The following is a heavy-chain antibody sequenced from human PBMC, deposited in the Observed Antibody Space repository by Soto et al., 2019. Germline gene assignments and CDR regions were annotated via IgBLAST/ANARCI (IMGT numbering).Heavy chain of an antibody. J-gene: IGHJ4*02. CDR1: GFTFSSYA. V-gene: IGHV3-30*04. CDR3: ARDFRNSDYIWGSYRHDYFDY. D-gene: IGHD3-16*02. Sequence: GGSLRLSCAASGFTFSSYAMHWVRQAPGKGLEWVAVISYDGSNKYYADSVKGRFTISRDNSKNTLYLQMNSLRAEDTTVYYCARDFRNSDYIWGSYRHDYFDYWGQGTLVTVSS. CDR2: ISYDGSNK.